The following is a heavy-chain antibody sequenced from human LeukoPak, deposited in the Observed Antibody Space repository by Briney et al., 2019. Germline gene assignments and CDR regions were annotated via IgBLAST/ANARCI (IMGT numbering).Heavy chain of an antibody. D-gene: IGHD2-15*01. CDR2: ISSSSSTI. V-gene: IGHV3-48*04. CDR3: ARVRVVVAAISAFDI. J-gene: IGHJ3*02. Sequence: GGSLRLSCAASGFTFSSYAMNWVRQAPGKGLEWVSYISSSSSTIYYADSVKGRFTISRDNAKNSLYLQMNSLRAEDTAVYYCARVRVVVAAISAFDIWGQGTMVTVSS. CDR1: GFTFSSYA.